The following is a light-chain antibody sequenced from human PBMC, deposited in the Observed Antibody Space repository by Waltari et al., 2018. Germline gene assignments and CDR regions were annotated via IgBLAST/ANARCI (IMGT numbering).Light chain of an antibody. CDR2: DVS. V-gene: IGLV2-14*01. J-gene: IGLJ3*02. CDR1: SSAVGGYNS. CDR3: CSFTSRSTWV. Sequence: QSALTQPASVSGSPGQSITIPCTGTSSAVGGYNSVSWYQQHPGKVPKLLIFDVSNRPSGVSDRFSGSKSGNTASLTISGLQAEDESDYYCCSFTSRSTWVFGGGTKLTVL.